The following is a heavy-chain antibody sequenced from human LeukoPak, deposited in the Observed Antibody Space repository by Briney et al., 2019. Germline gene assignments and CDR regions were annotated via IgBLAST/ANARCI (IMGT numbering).Heavy chain of an antibody. CDR3: ARVPRYGSGSYYRQTERPTDAFDI. Sequence: PGGSLRLSCAASGFTFSSYSMNWVRQAPGKGLEWVSSISSSSSYIYYADSVKGRFTISRDNAKNSLYLQMNSLRAEDTAVYYCARVPRYGSGSYYRQTERPTDAFDIWGQGTMVTVSS. D-gene: IGHD3-10*01. CDR1: GFTFSSYS. CDR2: ISSSSSYI. V-gene: IGHV3-21*01. J-gene: IGHJ3*02.